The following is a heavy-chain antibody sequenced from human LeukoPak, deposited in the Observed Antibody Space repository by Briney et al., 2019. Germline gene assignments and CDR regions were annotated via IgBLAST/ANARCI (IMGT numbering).Heavy chain of an antibody. CDR1: GGSFSGYY. D-gene: IGHD1-26*01. CDR2: INHSGST. Sequence: PSETLSLTCAVYGGSFSGYYWIWIRQPPGKGLEWIGEINHSGSTNYNPSLKSRVTISVDTSKNQFSLKLSSVTAADTAVYYCARDSGSYQGPTYYYYGMDVWGQGTTLTVSS. J-gene: IGHJ6*02. V-gene: IGHV4-34*01. CDR3: ARDSGSYQGPTYYYYGMDV.